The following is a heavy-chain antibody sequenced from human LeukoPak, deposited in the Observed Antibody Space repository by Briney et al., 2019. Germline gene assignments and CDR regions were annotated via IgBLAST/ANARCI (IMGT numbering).Heavy chain of an antibody. CDR3: AKDIYYYDSSGAIDY. D-gene: IGHD3-22*01. V-gene: IGHV3-7*03. CDR1: GFTFSSYW. Sequence: GGSLRLSCAASGFTFSSYWMSWVRQAPGKGLEWVANIEQDGSEKYYVDSVKGRFTISRDNAKNSLYLQMNSLRAEDTALYYCAKDIYYYDSSGAIDYWGQGTLVTVSS. CDR2: IEQDGSEK. J-gene: IGHJ4*02.